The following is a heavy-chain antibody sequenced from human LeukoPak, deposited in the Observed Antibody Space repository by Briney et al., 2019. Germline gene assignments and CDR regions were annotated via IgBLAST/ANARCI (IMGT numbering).Heavy chain of an antibody. D-gene: IGHD3-3*01. Sequence: SETLSLTCTVSGGSISSSSYYWGWIRQPPGKGLEWIGSIYYSGSTYYNPSLKSRVTISVDTSKNQFSLKLSSVTAADTAVYYCARERGWIFGVVIPILDYWGQGTLVTVSS. CDR1: GGSISSSSYY. CDR2: IYYSGST. V-gene: IGHV4-39*07. CDR3: ARERGWIFGVVIPILDY. J-gene: IGHJ4*02.